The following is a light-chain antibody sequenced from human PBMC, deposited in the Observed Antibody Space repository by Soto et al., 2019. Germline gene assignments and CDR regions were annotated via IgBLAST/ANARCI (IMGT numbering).Light chain of an antibody. CDR1: QGISSY. CDR3: QQVNVYPST. Sequence: DIQMTQSPSTRSASVGDRVTITCRASQGISSYLGWYQQKPGKAPNLLIYDASTLHSGVPSRFSGGGSGTDFTLTISSLQPEDFATYYCQQVNVYPSTFGGGTKVDIK. CDR2: DAS. V-gene: IGKV1-9*01. J-gene: IGKJ4*01.